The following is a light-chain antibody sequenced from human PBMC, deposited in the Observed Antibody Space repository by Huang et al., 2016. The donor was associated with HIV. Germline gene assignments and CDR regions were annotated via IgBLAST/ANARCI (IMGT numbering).Light chain of an antibody. V-gene: IGKV3-15*01. J-gene: IGKJ4*01. CDR2: GAY. Sequence: EVVMTQSPATLSVSPGERATLSCRASQSVGSNLAWYQQRPGQAPRLLIYGAYMRATGVPVRFSGSGSGTDFTLTISSLQSEDFAIYYCQRYNDWLSLTFGGGTRVEIK. CDR3: QRYNDWLSLT. CDR1: QSVGSN.